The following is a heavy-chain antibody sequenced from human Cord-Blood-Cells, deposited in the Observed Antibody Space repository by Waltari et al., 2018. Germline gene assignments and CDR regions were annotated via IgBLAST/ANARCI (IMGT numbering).Heavy chain of an antibody. V-gene: IGHV4-39*01. CDR1: GGSISSSSYY. Sequence: QLQLQESGPGLVKPSETLSLTCTVSGGSISSSSYYWGWIRQPPGRGLEWIGSIYYSGSTYYNPSIKSRVTISVDTSKNQFSLKLSSVTAADTAVYYCARQRSYYDILTGYYAFDIWGQGTMVTVSS. CDR2: IYYSGST. D-gene: IGHD3-9*01. J-gene: IGHJ3*02. CDR3: ARQRSYYDILTGYYAFDI.